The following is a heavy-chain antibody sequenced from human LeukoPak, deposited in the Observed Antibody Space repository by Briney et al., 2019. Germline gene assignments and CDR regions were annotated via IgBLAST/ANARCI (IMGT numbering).Heavy chain of an antibody. J-gene: IGHJ5*02. D-gene: IGHD2-8*01. CDR2: IYSGGST. CDR3: ASTYRSYCTNGVCYRAWFDP. Sequence: GGSLRLSCAASGFTVSSNYMSWVRQAPGKGLEWVSVIYSGGSTYYADSVKGRFTISRDNSKNTLYLQMNSLRAEDTAVYYCASTYRSYCTNGVCYRAWFDPWGQGTLVTVSS. V-gene: IGHV3-66*01. CDR1: GFTVSSNY.